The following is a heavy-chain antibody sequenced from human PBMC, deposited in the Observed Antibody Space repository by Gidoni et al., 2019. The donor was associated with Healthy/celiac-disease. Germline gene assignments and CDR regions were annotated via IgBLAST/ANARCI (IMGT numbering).Heavy chain of an antibody. D-gene: IGHD2-2*01. J-gene: IGHJ4*02. V-gene: IGHV4-34*01. CDR2: INHRGST. Sequence: QVQLHQWAAGLLKPSETLSLTCAVSGGSCSGYYGSWIRQPPGKGLEWIGDINHRGSTNSNPSLKIRVTISVDTSKNQFSLKLSSVTAADTAVYYCARFSQYCSSTSCPPFDYWGQGTLVTVSS. CDR3: ARFSQYCSSTSCPPFDY. CDR1: GGSCSGYY.